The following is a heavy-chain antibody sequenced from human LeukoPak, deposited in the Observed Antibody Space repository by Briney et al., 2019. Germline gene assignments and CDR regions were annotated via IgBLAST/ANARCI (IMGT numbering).Heavy chain of an antibody. Sequence: ASVKVSCKASGYTFTSYGISWVRQAPGQGLEWMGWISAYNGNTNYAQKLQGRVTMTTDTSTSTAYMELRSLRSDDTAVYYCARTSQSYELLSGSDLGYWGQGTLVTVSS. J-gene: IGHJ4*02. V-gene: IGHV1-18*01. CDR1: GYTFTSYG. CDR3: ARTSQSYELLSGSDLGY. D-gene: IGHD3/OR15-3a*01. CDR2: ISAYNGNT.